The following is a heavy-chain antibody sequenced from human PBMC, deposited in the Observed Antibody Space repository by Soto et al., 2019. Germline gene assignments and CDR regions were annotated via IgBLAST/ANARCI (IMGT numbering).Heavy chain of an antibody. J-gene: IGHJ5*02. CDR1: GFTFSSYG. CDR3: AKGPDGYGLNWFDP. Sequence: QVQLVESGGGVVQPGRSLRLSCAASGFTFSSYGMHWVRQAPGKGLEWVAVISYDGSNKYYADSVKGRFTISRDNSKNTLYLQMNSLRAEDTAVYYCAKGPDGYGLNWFDPWGQGTLVTVSS. D-gene: IGHD5-18*01. V-gene: IGHV3-30*18. CDR2: ISYDGSNK.